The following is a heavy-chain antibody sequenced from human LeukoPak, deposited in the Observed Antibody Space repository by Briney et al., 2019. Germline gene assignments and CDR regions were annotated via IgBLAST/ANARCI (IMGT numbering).Heavy chain of an antibody. CDR2: INPNSGGT. Sequence: GASVKVSCKASGYTFTGYYMHWVRQAPGQGLEWMGWINPNSGGTNYAQKFQGRVTMTRDTSISTAYMELSRLRSDDTAVYYCARSLVGATYVYYFDYWGQGTLVTVSS. J-gene: IGHJ4*02. CDR1: GYTFTGYY. CDR3: ARSLVGATYVYYFDY. D-gene: IGHD1-26*01. V-gene: IGHV1-2*02.